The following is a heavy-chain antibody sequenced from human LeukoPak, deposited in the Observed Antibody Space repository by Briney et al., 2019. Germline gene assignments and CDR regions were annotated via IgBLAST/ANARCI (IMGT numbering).Heavy chain of an antibody. CDR1: GFTFSSYG. CDR3: ARAAVDTAMVTY. J-gene: IGHJ4*02. CDR2: IWYDGSNK. V-gene: IGHV3-33*01. D-gene: IGHD5-18*01. Sequence: PGGSLRLSCAASGFTFSSYGMHWVRQAPGKGLEWVAVIWYDGSNKYYADSVKGRFTISRDNSKNTLYLQMNSLRAEDTAVYYCARAAVDTAMVTYWGQGTLVTVSS.